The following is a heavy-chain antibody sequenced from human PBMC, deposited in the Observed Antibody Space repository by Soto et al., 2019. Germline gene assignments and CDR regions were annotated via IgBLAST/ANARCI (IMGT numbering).Heavy chain of an antibody. D-gene: IGHD6-13*01. CDR1: GFTFSSYA. Sequence: QVQLVESGGGVVQPGGSLRLSCAASGFTFSSYAMHWVRQAPGKGLEWVAVISYDGSNKYYADSVKGRFTISRDNSKNALYLQMNSLRAEDTAVYYCARWLAAAGHYYYYGMDVWGQGTTVTVSS. J-gene: IGHJ6*02. CDR2: ISYDGSNK. CDR3: ARWLAAAGHYYYYGMDV. V-gene: IGHV3-30-3*01.